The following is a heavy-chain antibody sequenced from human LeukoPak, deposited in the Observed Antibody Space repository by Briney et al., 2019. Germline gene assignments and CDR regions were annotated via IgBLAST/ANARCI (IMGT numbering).Heavy chain of an antibody. CDR2: IYHPAST. D-gene: IGHD6-13*01. V-gene: IGHV4-59*01. J-gene: IGHJ5*02. Sequence: PSETLSLTCTVPGGSISSYYWSWIRQPPGKGMDWIGSIYHPASTNYTPSLNSRVTISVDTSKNQFSLKLSSVTAADTAVYYCARVAAAAGIINWFDPWGQGTLVTVSS. CDR1: GGSISSYY. CDR3: ARVAAAAGIINWFDP.